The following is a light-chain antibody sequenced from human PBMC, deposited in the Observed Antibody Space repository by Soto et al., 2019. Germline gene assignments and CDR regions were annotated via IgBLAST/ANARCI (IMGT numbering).Light chain of an antibody. Sequence: DIQMTQSPSSLSASVGDRVTITGRASQSISSYLNWYQQKPGKAPKLLIYAASSLQSGVPSRFSGSGSGTDFTLTISSLQPEDFATYYCQQSYSTPDTFGQGTKLEIK. CDR3: QQSYSTPDT. V-gene: IGKV1-39*01. CDR2: AAS. J-gene: IGKJ2*01. CDR1: QSISSY.